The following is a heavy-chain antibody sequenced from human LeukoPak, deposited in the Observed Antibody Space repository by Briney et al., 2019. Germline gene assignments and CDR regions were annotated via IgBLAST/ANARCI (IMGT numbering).Heavy chain of an antibody. J-gene: IGHJ4*02. CDR2: INGDGSST. Sequence: ETGGSLRLSCAASGFTFSSYWMHWVRQAPGKGLVWVARINGDGSSTRYADSVKGRFTISRDNSKNTLYLQMNSLRAEDTAVYYCARAPIRYYFDYWGQGTLVTVSS. CDR3: ARAPIRYYFDY. V-gene: IGHV3-74*01. CDR1: GFTFSSYW.